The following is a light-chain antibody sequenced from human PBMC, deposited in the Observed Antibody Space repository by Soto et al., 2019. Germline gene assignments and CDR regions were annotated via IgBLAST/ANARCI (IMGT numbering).Light chain of an antibody. CDR3: QSYDSSLSGYV. CDR1: SSNIGAGYD. J-gene: IGLJ1*01. V-gene: IGLV1-40*01. CDR2: GNS. Sequence: QCLLTQPPSGTGAPGQRVTISNTGSSSNIGAGYDVHWYQQLPGTAPKLLIYGNSNRPSGVPDRFSGSKSGTSASLAITGLQAEDEADYYCQSYDSSLSGYVFGTGTKVTVL.